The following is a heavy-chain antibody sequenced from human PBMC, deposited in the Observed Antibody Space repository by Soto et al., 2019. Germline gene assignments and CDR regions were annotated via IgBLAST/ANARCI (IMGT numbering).Heavy chain of an antibody. CDR1: GYSFAGYW. CDR3: ARQIYDSDTGPNFQYYFDS. V-gene: IGHV5-10-1*01. CDR2: IDPSDSQT. J-gene: IGHJ4*02. Sequence: GESLKISCKGSGYSFAGYWITWVRQKPGKGLEWMGRIDPSDSQTYYSSSFRGHVTISVTKSITTVFLQWSSLRASDTAMYYCARQIYDSDTGPNFQYYFDSWGQGTPVTVSS. D-gene: IGHD3-22*01.